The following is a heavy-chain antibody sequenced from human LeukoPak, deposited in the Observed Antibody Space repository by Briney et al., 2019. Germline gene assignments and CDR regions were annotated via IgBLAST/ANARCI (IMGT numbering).Heavy chain of an antibody. Sequence: GGSLRLSCAASGFTFSNYEMNWVRQAPGKGLEWVSYISRSSGSSIYYADSVKGRFTISRDNAKNSLFLEMNSLRAEDTAVYYCARGRMAVAGSYEYWGQGTLVTVSS. CDR3: ARGRMAVAGSYEY. V-gene: IGHV3-48*03. J-gene: IGHJ4*02. CDR1: GFTFSNYE. D-gene: IGHD6-19*01. CDR2: ISRSSGSSI.